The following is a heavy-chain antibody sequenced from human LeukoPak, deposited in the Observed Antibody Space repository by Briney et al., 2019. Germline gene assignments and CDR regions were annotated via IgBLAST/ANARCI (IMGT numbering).Heavy chain of an antibody. CDR2: IYYSGST. Sequence: PSQTLSLTCTVSGGSISSGDYYWSWIRQPPGKGLEWIGYIYYSGSTYYNPSLKSRVTISVDTSKNQFSLKLSSVTAADTAVYYCARVLRLVRGEIIWFDPWGQGTLVTVSS. J-gene: IGHJ5*02. CDR3: ARVLRLVRGEIIWFDP. CDR1: GGSISSGDYY. D-gene: IGHD3-10*01. V-gene: IGHV4-30-4*01.